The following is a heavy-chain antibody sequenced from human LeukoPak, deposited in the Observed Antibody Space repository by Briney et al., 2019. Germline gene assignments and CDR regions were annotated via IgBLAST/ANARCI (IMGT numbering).Heavy chain of an antibody. CDR3: AKHQPSYSRSWYSYPDD. J-gene: IGHJ4*02. CDR1: GFTFSSYA. V-gene: IGHV3-23*01. D-gene: IGHD6-13*01. Sequence: GGSLRLSCAASGFTFSSYAMSWVRQAPGKGLEWVSAIRGSGDSTFYADSVKGRFTISRDNSKNTLYLQMNSLRAEDTAVYYCAKHQPSYSRSWYSYPDDCGQGTLVTVSS. CDR2: IRGSGDST.